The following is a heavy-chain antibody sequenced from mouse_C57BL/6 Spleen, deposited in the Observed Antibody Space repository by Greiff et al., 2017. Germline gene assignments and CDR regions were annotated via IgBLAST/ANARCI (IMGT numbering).Heavy chain of an antibody. CDR1: GYAFSSSW. V-gene: IGHV1-82*01. J-gene: IGHJ2*01. CDR3: ARHYGGYFDY. D-gene: IGHD1-2*01. CDR2: IYPGDGDT. Sequence: QVQLQQSGPELVKPGASVKISCKASGYAFSSSWMNWVKQRPGKGLEWIGRIYPGDGDTNYNGKFKGTATLTADKSSSTAYMQLSSLTSEDSAVYFCARHYGGYFDYWGQGTTLTVSS.